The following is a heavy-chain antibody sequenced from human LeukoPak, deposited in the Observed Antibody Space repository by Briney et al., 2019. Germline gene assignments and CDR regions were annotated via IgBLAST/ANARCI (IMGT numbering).Heavy chain of an antibody. Sequence: ASVKVSCKASGYTFTNYGISWGRQAPGQGLEWMGWISAYNGNTNYAQNFQGRVTMTTDTSTSTAYMELRSLRSDDTAVYYCARTGYDSSGYYYKHWGQGTMVTVSS. V-gene: IGHV1-18*01. CDR2: ISAYNGNT. CDR1: GYTFTNYG. J-gene: IGHJ1*01. CDR3: ARTGYDSSGYYYKH. D-gene: IGHD3-22*01.